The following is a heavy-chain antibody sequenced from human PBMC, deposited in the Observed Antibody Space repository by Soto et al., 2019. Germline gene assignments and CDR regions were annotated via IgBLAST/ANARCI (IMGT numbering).Heavy chain of an antibody. V-gene: IGHV3-30*18. CDR1: GFSFSNYG. D-gene: IGHD3-22*01. Sequence: QVHLVESGGGVVQPGRSLRLSCEGSGFSFSNYGIHWVRQAPGKGLEWVAVISHDGNSHHLADSVRGRFTISRDNSKNTVFLQLTSLRREDSALYHCLKAQERSAQYFAVVITAFDFWGQGTMVTVSS. CDR2: ISHDGNSH. J-gene: IGHJ3*01. CDR3: LKAQERSAQYFAVVITAFDF.